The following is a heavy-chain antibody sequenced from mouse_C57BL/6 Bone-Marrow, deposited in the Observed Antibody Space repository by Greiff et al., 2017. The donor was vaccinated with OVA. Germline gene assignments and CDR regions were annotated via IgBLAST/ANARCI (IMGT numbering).Heavy chain of an antibody. CDR1: GFTFSDYY. V-gene: IGHV5-16*01. D-gene: IGHD1-1*01. J-gene: IGHJ2*01. CDR2: INYDGSST. CDR3: ARDSPLYGSSSFDY. Sequence: EVMLVESEGGLVQPGSSMKLSCTASGFTFSDYYMAWVRQVPEKGLEWVANINYDGSSTYYLDSLKSRFIISRDNAKNILYLQMSSLKSEDTATYYCARDSPLYGSSSFDYWGQGTTLTVSS.